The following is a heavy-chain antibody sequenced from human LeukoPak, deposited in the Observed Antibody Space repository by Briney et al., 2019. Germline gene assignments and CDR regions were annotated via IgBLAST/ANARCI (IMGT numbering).Heavy chain of an antibody. D-gene: IGHD2-15*01. CDR2: IRNKANSYTT. V-gene: IGHV3-72*01. CDR1: GFTFSDHY. J-gene: IGHJ4*02. CDR3: ARVGCSGGSCYDFDY. Sequence: PGGSLRLSCAASGFTFSDHYMDWVRQAPGKGLEWVGRIRNKANSYTTEYAASVKGRFTISRDDSKNSLYLQMNSLKTEDAAVYYCARVGCSGGSCYDFDYWGQGTLVTVSS.